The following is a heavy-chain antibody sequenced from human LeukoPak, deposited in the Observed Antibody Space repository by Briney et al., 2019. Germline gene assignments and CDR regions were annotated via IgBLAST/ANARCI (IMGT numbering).Heavy chain of an antibody. CDR1: GYTFTSYD. D-gene: IGHD3-3*01. V-gene: IGHV1-8*01. CDR3: ARNRSPSVNYDFYEGYCYYGMDV. CDR2: MNPNSGNT. J-gene: IGHJ6*02. Sequence: GASVKVSCKASGYTFTSYDINWVRQATGQGLEWMGWMNPNSGNTGYAQKFQGRVTMTRNTSISTAYMELSSLRSEDTAVYYCARNRSPSVNYDFYEGYCYYGMDVWGQGTTVTVSS.